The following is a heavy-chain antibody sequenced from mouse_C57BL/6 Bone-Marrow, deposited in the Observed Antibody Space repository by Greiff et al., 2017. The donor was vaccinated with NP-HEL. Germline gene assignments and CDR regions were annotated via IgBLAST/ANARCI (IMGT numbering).Heavy chain of an antibody. J-gene: IGHJ1*03. CDR2: IDPSDSYT. CDR1: GYTFTSYW. CDR3: ARSASYYSNSWYFDV. D-gene: IGHD2-5*01. Sequence: QVQLQQSGAELVMPGASVKLSCKASGYTFTSYWMHWVKQRPGQGLEWIGEIDPSDSYTNYNQKFKGKSTLTVDKSSSTAYMQLSSLTSEDSAVYYCARSASYYSNSWYFDVWGTGTTVTVSS. V-gene: IGHV1-69*01.